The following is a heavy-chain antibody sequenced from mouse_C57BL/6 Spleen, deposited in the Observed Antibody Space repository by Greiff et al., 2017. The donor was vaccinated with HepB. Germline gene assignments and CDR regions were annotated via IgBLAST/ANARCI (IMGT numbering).Heavy chain of an antibody. CDR2: IWSDGST. V-gene: IGHV2-6-1*01. CDR1: GFSLTSYG. D-gene: IGHD3-2*02. CDR3: ARHRGSSGYVRNAMDY. Sequence: QVQLKESGPGLVAPSQSLSITCTVSGFSLTSYGVHWVRQPPGKGLEWLVVIWSDGSTTYNSALKSRLSISKDNSKSQVFLKMNCLQTDDTAMYYCARHRGSSGYVRNAMDYWGQGTSVTVSS. J-gene: IGHJ4*01.